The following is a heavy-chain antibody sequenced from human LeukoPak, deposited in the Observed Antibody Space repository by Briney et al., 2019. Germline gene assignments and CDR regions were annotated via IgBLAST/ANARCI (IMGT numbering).Heavy chain of an antibody. V-gene: IGHV3-23*01. D-gene: IGHD2-2*01. CDR1: GFTFNYYA. Sequence: GGSLRLSCAASGFTFNYYATTWVRQAPGKGLEWVSTITGSQGITYYADSVKGRFTISKDNSQKTLYLQMNSLRADDTAVYFCAKIVVAEPAYWGQGTLVTVSS. J-gene: IGHJ4*02. CDR3: AKIVVAEPAY. CDR2: ITGSQGIT.